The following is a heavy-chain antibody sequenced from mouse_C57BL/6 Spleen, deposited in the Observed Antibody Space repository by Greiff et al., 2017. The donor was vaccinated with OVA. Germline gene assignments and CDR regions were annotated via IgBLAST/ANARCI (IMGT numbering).Heavy chain of an antibody. CDR1: GYSFTGYF. CDR2: INPYNGDT. D-gene: IGHD1-1*01. V-gene: IGHV1-20*01. J-gene: IGHJ2*01. CDR3: ARGYYGSSYFDY. Sequence: EVQLQQSGPELVKPGDSVKISCKASGYSFTGYFMNWVMQSHGKSLEWIGRINPYNGDTFYNQKFKGKATLTVDKSSSTAHMELRSLTSEDSAVYYCARGYYGSSYFDYWGQGTTLTVSS.